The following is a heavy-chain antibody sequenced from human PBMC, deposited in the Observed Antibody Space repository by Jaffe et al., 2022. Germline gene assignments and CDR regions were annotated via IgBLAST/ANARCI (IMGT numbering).Heavy chain of an antibody. CDR1: GFTFDDYA. Sequence: EVQLVESGGVVVQPGGSLRLSCAASGFTFDDYAMHWVRQAPGKGLEWVSLISWDGGSTYYADSVKGRFTISRDNSKNSLYLQMNSLRAEDTALYYCAKDLFVTTVTSPVDYWGQGTLVTVSS. D-gene: IGHD4-17*01. V-gene: IGHV3-43D*04. J-gene: IGHJ4*02. CDR2: ISWDGGST. CDR3: AKDLFVTTVTSPVDY.